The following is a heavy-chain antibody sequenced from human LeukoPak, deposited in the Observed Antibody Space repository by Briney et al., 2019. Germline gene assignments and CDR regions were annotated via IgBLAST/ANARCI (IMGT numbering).Heavy chain of an antibody. CDR3: ASDVTLIVTFIGDAFDI. V-gene: IGHV3-20*04. D-gene: IGHD3-22*01. CDR1: GFTFDDYG. CDR2: IDWNGDNT. J-gene: IGHJ3*02. Sequence: PGGSLRLSCAASGFTFDDYGMSWVRQAPGKGLEWVATIDWNGDNTAYADSVKGRFTISRDNAKNFLYLQMNSLRAEDTALYYCASDVTLIVTFIGDAFDIWGQGTMVTVSS.